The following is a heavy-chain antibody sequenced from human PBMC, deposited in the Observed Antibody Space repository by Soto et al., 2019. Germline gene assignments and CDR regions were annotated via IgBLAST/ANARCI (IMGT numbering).Heavy chain of an antibody. CDR1: GFSLSTSGVG. CDR2: IYWDDDK. CDR3: AHTRTPSSGWYDFDY. V-gene: IGHV2-5*02. D-gene: IGHD6-19*01. Sequence: QITLKESGPTLVKPTQTLTLTCTFSGFSLSTSGVGVGWIRQPPGKALEWLVLIYWDDDKRYSPSLKSRLTITKDTSKNQVVLTMTNMDPVDTATYYCAHTRTPSSGWYDFDYWGQGTLVTVSS. J-gene: IGHJ4*02.